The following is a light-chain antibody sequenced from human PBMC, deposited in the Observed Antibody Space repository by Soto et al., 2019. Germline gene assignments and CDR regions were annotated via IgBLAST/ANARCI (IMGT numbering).Light chain of an antibody. CDR3: QHYHNWPPQYT. CDR2: GAS. CDR1: QTISSN. J-gene: IGKJ2*01. V-gene: IGKV3-15*01. Sequence: EIVMTQSPATLSVSPGEGASLSCRASQTISSNLAWYQQKPGQAPRLLIHGASTRATGVPARFSASGSGTESNLTITTLQSEDFAVYYCQHYHNWPPQYTFGQGTQLQIK.